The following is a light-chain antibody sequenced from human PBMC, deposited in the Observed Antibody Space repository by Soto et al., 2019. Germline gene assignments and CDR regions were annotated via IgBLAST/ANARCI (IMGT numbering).Light chain of an antibody. V-gene: IGKV3-20*01. CDR3: QQYGSSPRT. Sequence: EIVLTQSPGTLSLSPGERATLSCRASQSVSSSYLAWYQQKPGQAPSLLIYGASSTATSIPDRFSGSGSGTEFTLTISRLEPEDFAVYYCQQYGSSPRTFGQGTKVEIK. J-gene: IGKJ1*01. CDR2: GAS. CDR1: QSVSSSY.